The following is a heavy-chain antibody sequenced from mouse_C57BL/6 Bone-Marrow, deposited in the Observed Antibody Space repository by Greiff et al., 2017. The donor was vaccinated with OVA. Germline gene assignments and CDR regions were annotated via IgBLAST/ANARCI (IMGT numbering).Heavy chain of an antibody. V-gene: IGHV5-12*01. J-gene: IGHJ1*03. Sequence: EVQGVESGGGLVQPGGSLKLSCAASGFTFSDYYMYWVRQTPEKRLEWVAYISNGGGSTYYPDTVKGRFTISRDNAKNTLYLQMSRLKSEDTAMYYCARQDYGSSYTWYFDVWGTGTTVTVSS. CDR2: ISNGGGST. CDR3: ARQDYGSSYTWYFDV. CDR1: GFTFSDYY. D-gene: IGHD1-1*01.